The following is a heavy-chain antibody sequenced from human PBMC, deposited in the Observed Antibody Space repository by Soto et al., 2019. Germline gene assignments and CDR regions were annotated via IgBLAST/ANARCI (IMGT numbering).Heavy chain of an antibody. D-gene: IGHD5-12*01. CDR3: ARESGGATATLGYYYFYMDV. J-gene: IGHJ6*03. CDR2: INPNGGVT. CDR1: GDSFNDYY. V-gene: IGHV1-2*02. Sequence: QVQLVQSGAEVRKPGASVTVSCRSSGDSFNDYYIHWVRQAPGQGFEWMGWINPNGGVTKHAQKFQCGVSMTRDTSIRTVYMQLSRLRSDDTAVYYWARESGGATATLGYYYFYMDVWGTGTTVTVSS.